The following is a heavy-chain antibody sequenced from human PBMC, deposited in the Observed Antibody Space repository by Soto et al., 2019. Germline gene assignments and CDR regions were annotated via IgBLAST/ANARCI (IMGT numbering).Heavy chain of an antibody. CDR2: IYYSGST. CDR1: GGSISSSSYY. V-gene: IGHV4-39*01. J-gene: IGHJ4*02. D-gene: IGHD3-9*01. Sequence: QLQLQESGPGLVKPSETLSLTCTVSGGSISSSSYYWGWIRQPPGKGLEWIGSIYYSGSTYYNPSLKSRVTISVDTSKNQFSLKLSSVTAADTAVYYCAGGEVILTGYYPGWGQGTLVTVSS. CDR3: AGGEVILTGYYPG.